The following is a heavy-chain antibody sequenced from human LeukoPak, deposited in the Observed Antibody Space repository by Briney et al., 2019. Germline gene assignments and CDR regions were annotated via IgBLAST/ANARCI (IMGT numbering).Heavy chain of an antibody. CDR2: IKQDGNEK. Sequence: DPGGSLRLSCAASGFTFRTYWMSWVRQAPGKGLEWVANIKQDGNEKYYVDSVKGRFTISRDNAKNSLYLQMNSLRAEDTAVYYCARVPDRNVLRFLEWSPPHRYYYYMDVWGKGTTVTVSS. CDR3: ARVPDRNVLRFLEWSPPHRYYYYMDV. J-gene: IGHJ6*03. CDR1: GFTFRTYW. V-gene: IGHV3-7*03. D-gene: IGHD3-3*01.